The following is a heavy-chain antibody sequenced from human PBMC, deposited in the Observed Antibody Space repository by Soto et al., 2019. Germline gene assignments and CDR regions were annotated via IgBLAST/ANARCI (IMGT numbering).Heavy chain of an antibody. V-gene: IGHV1-69*02. Sequence: QVQLVQSGAEVKKPGSSVKVSCKASGGTFSSYTISWVRQAPGQGLEWMGRIIPILGIANYAQKFQGRVTITADKSTSTAYMELSSLRSEDTAVYYCARSPSSGRAGWFDPWGQGTLVTVSS. CDR2: IIPILGIA. CDR1: GGTFSSYT. CDR3: ARSPSSGRAGWFDP. D-gene: IGHD6-25*01. J-gene: IGHJ5*02.